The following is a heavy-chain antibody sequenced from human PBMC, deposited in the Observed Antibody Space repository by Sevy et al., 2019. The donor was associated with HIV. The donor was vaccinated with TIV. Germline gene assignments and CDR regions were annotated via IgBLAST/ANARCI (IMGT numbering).Heavy chain of an antibody. V-gene: IGHV1-69*13. CDR2: IIPIFGTK. Sequence: ASVKVSCKAFGGTFNKYPFIWVRQAPGQRLEWMGGIIPIFGTKNYAQKFQGRATITADQYTNTVYMELSSLTSEDTAVYWCALAAQVTMTVAVGYFEFWGQGTLVTVSS. D-gene: IGHD1-26*01. J-gene: IGHJ4*02. CDR3: ALAAQVTMTVAVGYFEF. CDR1: GGTFNKYP.